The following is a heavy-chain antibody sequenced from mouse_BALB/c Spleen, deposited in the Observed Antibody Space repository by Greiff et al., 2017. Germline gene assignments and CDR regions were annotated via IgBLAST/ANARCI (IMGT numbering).Heavy chain of an antibody. CDR1: GYTFTSYY. CDR2: INPSNGGT. CDR3: AIYYGNQGWFAY. D-gene: IGHD2-1*01. V-gene: IGHV1S81*02. Sequence: VQLQQSGAELVKPGASVKLSCKASGYTFTSYYMYWVKQRPGQGLEWIREINPSNGGTNFNEKFKSKATLTVDKSSSTAYMQLSSLTSEDSAVYYCAIYYGNQGWFAYWGQGTLVTVSA. J-gene: IGHJ3*01.